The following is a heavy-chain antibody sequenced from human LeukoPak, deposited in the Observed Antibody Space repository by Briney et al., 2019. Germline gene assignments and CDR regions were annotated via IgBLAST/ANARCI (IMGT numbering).Heavy chain of an antibody. J-gene: IGHJ6*03. CDR1: GGSFSDYY. CDR2: INHSGST. V-gene: IGHV4-34*01. D-gene: IGHD3-16*01. Sequence: SSETLSLTCAVYGGSFSDYYWSWIRQPPGKGLEWIGEINHSGSTNYNPSLKSRVTISVDTSKNQFSLKLSSVTAADTAVYYCARIYSVFYYYYYMDVWGKGTTVTISS. CDR3: ARIYSVFYYYYYMDV.